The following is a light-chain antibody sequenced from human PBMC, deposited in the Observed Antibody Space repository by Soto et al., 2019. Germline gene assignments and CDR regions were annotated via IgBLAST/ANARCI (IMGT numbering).Light chain of an antibody. CDR2: GAS. CDR3: HHCGGSQP. J-gene: IGKJ1*01. CDR1: QSISSSN. V-gene: IGKV3-20*01. Sequence: EIVLTQSPGTLSLSPGERATLSCRASQSISSSNLVWYQQKPGQAPRLLTYGASSRATGIPDRFSGSGSGTDFTLTISSLEPEDFAVYFCHHCGGSQPFGQGTKVETK.